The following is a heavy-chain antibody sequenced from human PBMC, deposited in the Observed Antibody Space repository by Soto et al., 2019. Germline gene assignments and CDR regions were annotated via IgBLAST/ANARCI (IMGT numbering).Heavy chain of an antibody. CDR2: IDPIDGKT. J-gene: IGHJ4*02. Sequence: ASVKVSCKASGGTFSSYAISWVRQAPGKGLEWMGGIDPIDGKTNYAQKFQGRVTMTADKSTDTAYMELSSLRSEDTAVYYCATPRVAAAGALLDYWGQGTLVTVSS. CDR1: GGTFSSYA. CDR3: ATPRVAAAGALLDY. V-gene: IGHV1-69*10. D-gene: IGHD6-13*01.